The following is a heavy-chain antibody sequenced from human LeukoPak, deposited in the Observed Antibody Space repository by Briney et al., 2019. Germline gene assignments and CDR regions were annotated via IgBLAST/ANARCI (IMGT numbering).Heavy chain of an antibody. V-gene: IGHV3-48*03. CDR1: GFTFSNYE. J-gene: IGHJ4*02. CDR3: ARDLGWLVRFDY. D-gene: IGHD6-19*01. CDR2: ISNFGDII. Sequence: PGGSLRLSCAASGFTFSNYEMNWVRQAPGKGLEWISHISNFGDIIHYADSVEGRFTISRDNARNSLYLQMNSLRAEDTAVYYCARDLGWLVRFDYWGQGTLVTVSS.